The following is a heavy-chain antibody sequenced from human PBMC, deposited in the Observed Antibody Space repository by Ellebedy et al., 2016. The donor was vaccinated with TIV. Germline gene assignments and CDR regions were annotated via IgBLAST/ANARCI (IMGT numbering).Heavy chain of an antibody. J-gene: IGHJ6*02. CDR1: GDSVNSYY. D-gene: IGHD1-26*01. V-gene: IGHV4-59*02. CDR3: ARDRWELLGLHGMDV. Sequence: SETLSLTCHVSGDSVNSYYWTWIRQPPGKGLEWIGYIYYSGSTNYNPSLKSRVTISVDTSKNQFSLNLTSVTAADTAVYYCARDRWELLGLHGMDVWGQGTTVTVSS. CDR2: IYYSGST.